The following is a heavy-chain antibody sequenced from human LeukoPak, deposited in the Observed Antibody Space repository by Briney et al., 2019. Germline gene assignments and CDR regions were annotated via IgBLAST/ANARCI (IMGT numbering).Heavy chain of an antibody. J-gene: IGHJ4*02. CDR1: GGSISSGGYY. D-gene: IGHD4-11*01. CDR3: ARGGLDDDYSNYPEDY. CDR2: IYHSGST. Sequence: SETLSLTCTVSGGSISSGGYYWSWIRQPPGKGLEWIGYIYHSGSTYYNPSLKSRVTISVDRSKNQFSLKLSSVTAADTAVYYCARGGLDDDYSNYPEDYWGQGTLVTVSS. V-gene: IGHV4-30-2*01.